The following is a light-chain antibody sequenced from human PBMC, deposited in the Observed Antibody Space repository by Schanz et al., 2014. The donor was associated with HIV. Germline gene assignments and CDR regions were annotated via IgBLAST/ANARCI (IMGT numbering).Light chain of an antibody. V-gene: IGKV1-5*03. CDR2: KAS. CDR3: QQLNSYPPLT. CDR1: QSVDSW. Sequence: DIQMTQSPSTLSASIGDRITITCRASQSVDSWLAWYQQKPGKAPKLLIYKASGLQSGVPSRFSGSGSGTDFTLTISCLQSEDFATYYCQQLNSYPPLTFGGGTKVEIK. J-gene: IGKJ4*01.